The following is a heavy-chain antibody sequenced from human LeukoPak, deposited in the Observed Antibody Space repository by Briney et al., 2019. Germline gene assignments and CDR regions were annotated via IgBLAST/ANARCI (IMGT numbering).Heavy chain of an antibody. CDR3: ARSNDKGNWFDP. CDR2: RNPNRGNT. Sequence: AVKVSRKASRGTFIRYAINGVRQATRQGGEWVGWRNPNRGNTRYAQRFQGRVTITRNTYISRPYMEVSSLSSEDTAVYYCARSNDKGNWFDPWGQGTLVTVSS. CDR1: RGTFIRYA. D-gene: IGHD3-22*01. V-gene: IGHV1-8*02. J-gene: IGHJ5*02.